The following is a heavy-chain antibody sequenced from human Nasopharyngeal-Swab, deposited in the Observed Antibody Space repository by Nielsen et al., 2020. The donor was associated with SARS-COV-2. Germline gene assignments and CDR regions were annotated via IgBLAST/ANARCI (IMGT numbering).Heavy chain of an antibody. Sequence: ASLKVSCNASGYTFTGYYLHCVRQAPGQGLEWMGRINPNSGGTNYAQKFQGRVTMTRDTSISTAYMELSRLRSNDTAVYYCARDLPFDYWGQGTLVTVSS. V-gene: IGHV1-2*06. J-gene: IGHJ4*02. CDR3: ARDLPFDY. CDR2: INPNSGGT. CDR1: GYTFTGYY.